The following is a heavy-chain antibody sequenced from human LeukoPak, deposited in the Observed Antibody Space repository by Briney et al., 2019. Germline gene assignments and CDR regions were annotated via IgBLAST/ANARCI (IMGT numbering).Heavy chain of an antibody. Sequence: PGGSLRLSCAASGFTFSSYGMHWVRQAPGKGLAWVAVVSSDGDNTYYADSVKGRFIISRDNSKNTLYLQMNSLRAEDTAVYYCARRKQLWQKDLYYYYGMDVWGQGTTVTVSS. V-gene: IGHV3-30*03. CDR1: GFTFSSYG. CDR3: ARRKQLWQKDLYYYYGMDV. CDR2: VSSDGDNT. D-gene: IGHD5-18*01. J-gene: IGHJ6*02.